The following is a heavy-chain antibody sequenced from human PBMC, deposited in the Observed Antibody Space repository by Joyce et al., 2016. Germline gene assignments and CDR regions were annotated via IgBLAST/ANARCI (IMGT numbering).Heavy chain of an antibody. Sequence: EVQLLESGGGLVQPGGSLRLSCTASGFTFSSYAISGSGGATYYADSVKGRFTISRDKSKNTLFLQRNSLRAEDTAVYYCARIYYYGLDVWGQGTTVTVSS. J-gene: IGHJ6*02. CDR1: GFTFSSYA. CDR3: ARIYYYGLDV. D-gene: IGHD2-15*01. V-gene: IGHV3-23*01. CDR2: GSGGAT.